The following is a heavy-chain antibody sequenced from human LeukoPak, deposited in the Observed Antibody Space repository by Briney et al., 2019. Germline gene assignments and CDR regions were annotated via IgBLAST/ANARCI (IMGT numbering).Heavy chain of an antibody. V-gene: IGHV3-13*04. Sequence: GGSLRLSCAASGFTFSNAWMSWVRQATGKGLEWVSAIGTAGDTYYPGSVKGRFTISRENAKNSLYLQMNSLRAGDTAVYYCARFGNYYGMDVWGQGTTVTVSS. CDR1: GFTFSNAW. CDR2: IGTAGDT. D-gene: IGHD3-10*01. J-gene: IGHJ6*02. CDR3: ARFGNYYGMDV.